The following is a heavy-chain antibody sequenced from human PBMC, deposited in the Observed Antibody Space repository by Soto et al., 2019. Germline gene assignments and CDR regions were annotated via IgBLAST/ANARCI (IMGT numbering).Heavy chain of an antibody. CDR3: ARGDSGTYGIDF. CDR2: INSDGSST. D-gene: IGHD1-26*01. J-gene: IGHJ4*02. V-gene: IGHV3-74*01. Sequence: PWWSLRLSCLASVFTFSSYWMHWFRQAPGKGLVWVSRINSDGSSTSNADSVKGRLTISRDDAKNTLYLQMNSLRAEDTAVYYCARGDSGTYGIDFWGQGTLVTVSS. CDR1: VFTFSSYW.